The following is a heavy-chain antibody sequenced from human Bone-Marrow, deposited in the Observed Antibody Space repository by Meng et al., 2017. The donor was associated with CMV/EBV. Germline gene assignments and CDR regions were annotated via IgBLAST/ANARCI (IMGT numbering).Heavy chain of an antibody. Sequence: GESLKISCAASGFTFSSYWMHWVRQAPGKGLVWVSRINSDGSSTSYADSVKGRFTISRDNAKNTLYLQMNSLRAEDTAVYYCARGGACSSTSCCTSPYGMDVWGQGTTVTVSS. CDR1: GFTFSSYW. V-gene: IGHV3-74*01. CDR3: ARGGACSSTSCCTSPYGMDV. CDR2: INSDGSST. D-gene: IGHD2-2*02. J-gene: IGHJ6*02.